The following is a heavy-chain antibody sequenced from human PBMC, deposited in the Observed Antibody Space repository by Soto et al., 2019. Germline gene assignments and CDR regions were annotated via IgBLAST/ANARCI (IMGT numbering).Heavy chain of an antibody. CDR2: ISGSGGST. Sequence: GGSLRLSCAASGFTFSSYAMSWVRQAPGKGLEWVSAISGSGGSTYYADSVKGRFTISRDNSKNTLYLQMNSLRAEDTAVYYCARARSPRPGYYSASYYYYYGMDVWGQGTTVTVSS. CDR3: ARARSPRPGYYSASYYYYYGMDV. V-gene: IGHV3-23*01. CDR1: GFTFSSYA. J-gene: IGHJ6*02. D-gene: IGHD3-22*01.